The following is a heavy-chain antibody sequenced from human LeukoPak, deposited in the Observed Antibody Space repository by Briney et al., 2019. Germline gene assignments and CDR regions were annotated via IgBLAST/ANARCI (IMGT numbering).Heavy chain of an antibody. CDR2: INANSGDT. J-gene: IGHJ5*02. D-gene: IGHD3-16*01. CDR1: GYTFTAHY. CDR3: GRGSYWFDP. V-gene: IGHV1-2*02. Sequence: ASVKVSCEASGYTFTAHYVHWVRQAPGQGLEWMGWINANSGDTKYADRFQGRVTMTRDTSISTAYMELSRLTFDDTAVYHCGRGSYWFDPWGQGTLVTVSS.